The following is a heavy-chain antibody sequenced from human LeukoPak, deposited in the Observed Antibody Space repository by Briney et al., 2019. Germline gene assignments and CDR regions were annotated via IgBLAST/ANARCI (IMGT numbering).Heavy chain of an antibody. CDR1: GYTFTSYA. CDR3: ARVFFINWNYPVLGY. Sequence: GASVKVSCKASGYTFTSYAMHWVRQAPGQRLEWMGWINAGNGNTKYSQKFQGRVTITRDTSASTAYMELSSLRSEDTAVYYCARVFFINWNYPVLGYWGQGTLVTVSS. V-gene: IGHV1-3*01. CDR2: INAGNGNT. J-gene: IGHJ4*02. D-gene: IGHD1-7*01.